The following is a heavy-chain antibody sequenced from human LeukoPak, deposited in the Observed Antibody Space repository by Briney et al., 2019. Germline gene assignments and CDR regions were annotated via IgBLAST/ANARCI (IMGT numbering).Heavy chain of an antibody. D-gene: IGHD1-26*01. CDR2: IYYSGST. Sequence: PSETLSLTCTVSGGSISSSGYYWGWIRQPPGKGLEWIGSIYYSGSTYYNPSLKSRVTISVDTSKNQFSLKLSSVTAADTAVYYCARQSSGLDYWGQGTLVTVSS. J-gene: IGHJ4*02. CDR3: ARQSSGLDY. V-gene: IGHV4-39*01. CDR1: GGSISSSGYY.